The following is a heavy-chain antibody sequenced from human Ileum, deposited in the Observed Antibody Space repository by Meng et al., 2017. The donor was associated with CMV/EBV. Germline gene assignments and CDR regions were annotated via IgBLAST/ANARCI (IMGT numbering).Heavy chain of an antibody. J-gene: IGHJ4*02. CDR2: IRSKAYGGTT. D-gene: IGHD2-2*01. CDR3: TREYELGYCSSTSCPYFDY. V-gene: IGHV3-49*04. Sequence: GGSLRLSCTTSGFTFGNYAMSWVRQAPGKGLEWVGFIRSKAYGGTTEYAASVKGRFTISRDDSKSIAYLQMNSLKTEDTAVYYCTREYELGYCSSTSCPYFDYWGQGMLVTVSS. CDR1: GFTFGNYA.